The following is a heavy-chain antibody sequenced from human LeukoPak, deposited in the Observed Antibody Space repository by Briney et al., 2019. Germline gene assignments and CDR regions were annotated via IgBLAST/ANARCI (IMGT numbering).Heavy chain of an antibody. D-gene: IGHD5-18*01. CDR1: GFTFSSYG. V-gene: IGHV3-30*02. CDR2: IRYDGSNK. CDR3: AKDGSRGYSYGLFDY. Sequence: PGGSLRLSCAASGFTFSSYGMHWVRQAPGKGLEWVAFIRYDGSNKYYADSVKGRFTISRDNSKNTLYLQMNSLRAEDTAVYYCAKDGSRGYSYGLFDYWGQGTLVTVSS. J-gene: IGHJ4*02.